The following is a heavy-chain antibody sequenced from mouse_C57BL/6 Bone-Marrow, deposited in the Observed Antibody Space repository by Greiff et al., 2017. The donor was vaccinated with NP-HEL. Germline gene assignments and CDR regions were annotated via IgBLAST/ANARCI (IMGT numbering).Heavy chain of an antibody. Sequence: QVQLQQSGAELVKPGASVKMSCKASGYTFTSYWITWVKQRPGQGLEWIGDIYPGSGSTNYNEKFKSKATLTVDTSSSTAYMQLSSLTSEDSAVYYCARPNFPNYYGSSLYAMDYWGQGTSVTVSS. J-gene: IGHJ4*01. V-gene: IGHV1-55*01. CDR3: ARPNFPNYYGSSLYAMDY. CDR1: GYTFTSYW. D-gene: IGHD1-1*01. CDR2: IYPGSGST.